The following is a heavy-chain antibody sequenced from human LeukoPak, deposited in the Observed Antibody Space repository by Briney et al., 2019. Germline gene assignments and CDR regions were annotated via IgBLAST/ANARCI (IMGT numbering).Heavy chain of an antibody. V-gene: IGHV4-31*03. Sequence: SQTLSLTCTVSGGSISSGGYYWSWIRQHPGTGLEWIGYIYYSGSTYYNPSLKSRVTISVDTSKNQFSLKLSSVTAADTAVYYCARTMVRGVIVDYWGQGTLVTVSS. J-gene: IGHJ4*02. CDR2: IYYSGST. CDR1: GGSISSGGYY. CDR3: ARTMVRGVIVDY. D-gene: IGHD3-10*01.